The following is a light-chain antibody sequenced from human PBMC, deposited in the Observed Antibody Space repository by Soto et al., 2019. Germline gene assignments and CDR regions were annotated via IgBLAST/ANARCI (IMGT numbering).Light chain of an antibody. Sequence: DIVMTQSPDSLAVSLGERATINCRSSQSILSSSNNENYLAWFQQKPGQPPKLLIYRASTRESGVPERFSGSGSGTDFTLTISSLQAADVAVYYCQQHYGAPITFCGGTKVEIK. CDR3: QQHYGAPIT. CDR2: RAS. CDR1: QSILSSSNNENY. V-gene: IGKV4-1*01. J-gene: IGKJ4*01.